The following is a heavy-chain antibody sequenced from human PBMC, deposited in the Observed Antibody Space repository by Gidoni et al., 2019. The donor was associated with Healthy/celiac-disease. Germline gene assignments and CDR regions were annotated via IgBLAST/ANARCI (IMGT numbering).Heavy chain of an antibody. Sequence: QVQLVQSGAEVKKPASSVKVSCKASGGTFSSYAISWVRQAPGQGLEWMGGIIPIFGTANYAQKFQGRVTITADESTSTAYMELSSLRSEDTAVYYCARVRLAARRDYNWFDPWGQGTLVTVSS. CDR2: IIPIFGTA. CDR1: GGTFSSYA. CDR3: ARVRLAARRDYNWFDP. J-gene: IGHJ5*02. D-gene: IGHD6-6*01. V-gene: IGHV1-69*01.